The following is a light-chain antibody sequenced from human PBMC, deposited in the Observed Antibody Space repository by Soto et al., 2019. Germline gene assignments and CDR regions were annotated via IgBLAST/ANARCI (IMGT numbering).Light chain of an antibody. J-gene: IGKJ1*01. V-gene: IGKV3-11*01. Sequence: DIVLTQSPATLSLSPGERATLSCRASQSVGNYLAWYQQKPGQAPRLLIYDVFNRANGIPARLSGSGSGTDFTLTISSLEPEDVAVYYCLQRSVSPWTFGQGTRLEVK. CDR2: DVF. CDR1: QSVGNY. CDR3: LQRSVSPWT.